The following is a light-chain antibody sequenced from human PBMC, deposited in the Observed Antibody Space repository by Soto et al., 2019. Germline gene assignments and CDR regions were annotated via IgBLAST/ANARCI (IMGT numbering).Light chain of an antibody. Sequence: QSALTQPASVSGSPGQSITIYCTGTSSDVGAYNYVSWYQQHPGKAPKLMIYEVSSRPSGVSNRFSGSKSANTASLTISGLQAGDEADYYCSSYTSSSTWLFGGGTKLTVL. V-gene: IGLV2-14*03. CDR1: SSDVGAYNY. CDR3: SSYTSSSTWL. CDR2: EVS. J-gene: IGLJ3*02.